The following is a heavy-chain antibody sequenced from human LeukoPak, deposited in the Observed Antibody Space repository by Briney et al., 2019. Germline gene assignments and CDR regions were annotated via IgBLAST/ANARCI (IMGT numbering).Heavy chain of an antibody. CDR1: GYTFTSYA. V-gene: IGHV1-3*01. J-gene: IGHJ6*02. Sequence: EATVKVSCKASGYTFTSYAMHWVRQAPGQRLEWMGWINAGNGNTKYSQKFQGRVTITRDTSASTAYMELSSLRSEDTDVYYCAREQQTGYDGITIFGVGLYGMDVWGQGTTVTVSS. D-gene: IGHD3-3*01. CDR2: INAGNGNT. CDR3: AREQQTGYDGITIFGVGLYGMDV.